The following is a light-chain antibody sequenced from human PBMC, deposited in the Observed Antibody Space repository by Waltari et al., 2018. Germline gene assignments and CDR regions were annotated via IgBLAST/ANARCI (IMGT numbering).Light chain of an antibody. CDR2: RAT. Sequence: IRMTLSPSTLSASVGDRVTITCRASDNIGNWLAWYQHRAGKAPNLLISRATVLESGVPSRFSGSGSGTDFTLSITSLQPGDFASFYCQQYKDYPYTFGQGTKLEI. CDR1: DNIGNW. CDR3: QQYKDYPYT. V-gene: IGKV1-5*03. J-gene: IGKJ2*01.